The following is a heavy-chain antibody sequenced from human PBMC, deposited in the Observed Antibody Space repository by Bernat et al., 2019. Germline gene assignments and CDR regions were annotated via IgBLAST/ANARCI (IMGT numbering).Heavy chain of an antibody. Sequence: QVQLQESGPGLVKPSQTLSLTCTVSGGSISSGGYYWSWIRQHPGKGLEWIGYIYYSGSTYYNPSLKSRVTISVDTSKNQFSLKLSSVTAADTDVYYCARMGGVVVAATPFPTYAFDIWGQGTMVTVSS. J-gene: IGHJ3*02. CDR2: IYYSGST. D-gene: IGHD2-15*01. CDR1: GGSISSGGYY. V-gene: IGHV4-31*03. CDR3: ARMGGVVVAATPFPTYAFDI.